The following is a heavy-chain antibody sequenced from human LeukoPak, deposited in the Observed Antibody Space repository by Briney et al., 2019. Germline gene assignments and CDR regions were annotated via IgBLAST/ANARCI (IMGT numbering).Heavy chain of an antibody. D-gene: IGHD6-19*01. CDR2: INPSGGST. CDR3: ARGHSFSSGWSPSYYYYGMDV. V-gene: IGHV1-46*01. CDR1: GYTFTSYY. Sequence: ASVKVSCKASGYTFTSYYMHWVRQAPGQGLEWMGIINPSGGSTSYAQKFQGRVTMTRDTSTSTDYMELSSLRSEDTAVYYCARGHSFSSGWSPSYYYYGMDVWGKGTTVTVSS. J-gene: IGHJ6*04.